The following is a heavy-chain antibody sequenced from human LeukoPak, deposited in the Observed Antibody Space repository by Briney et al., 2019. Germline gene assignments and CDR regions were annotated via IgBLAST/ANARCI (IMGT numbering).Heavy chain of an antibody. CDR3: AKDWSSYDYGIFDY. D-gene: IGHD3-16*01. J-gene: IGHJ4*02. CDR1: GFTFSSYA. CDR2: ISGSGGST. V-gene: IGHV3-23*01. Sequence: GGSLRLSCAASGFTFSSYAMSWVRQAPGKGLEWVSAISGSGGSTYYADSVKGRFSTSRDNSKNTLYLQMNSLRAEDTAVYYCAKDWSSYDYGIFDYWGQGTLVTVSS.